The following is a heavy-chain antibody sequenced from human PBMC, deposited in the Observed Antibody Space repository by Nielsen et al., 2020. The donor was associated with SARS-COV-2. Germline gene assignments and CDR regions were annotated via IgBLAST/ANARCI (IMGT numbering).Heavy chain of an antibody. Sequence: GGSLRLSCAASGFTFSSYWMSWVRQAPGKGLEWVANIKQDGSEKYYVDSVKGRFTISRDNSKNSLYLQMNSLRTEDTALYYCAKDINMYGSGFVYYYGMDVWGQGTTVTVSS. D-gene: IGHD3-10*01. CDR1: GFTFSSYW. V-gene: IGHV3-7*03. CDR2: IKQDGSEK. J-gene: IGHJ6*02. CDR3: AKDINMYGSGFVYYYGMDV.